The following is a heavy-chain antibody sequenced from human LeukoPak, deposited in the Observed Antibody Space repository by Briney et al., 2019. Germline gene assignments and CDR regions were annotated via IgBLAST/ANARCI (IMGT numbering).Heavy chain of an antibody. CDR1: GFTFSSYE. V-gene: IGHV3-48*03. D-gene: IGHD3-10*01. Sequence: GGSLRLSCAASGFTFSSYEMNWVRQAPGKGLEWVSYISSSGSTIYYADSVKGRFTISRDNAKNSLYLQMNSLRAEDTAVYYCARGAYGSGSYGDNWFDPWGQGTLVTVSS. J-gene: IGHJ5*02. CDR2: ISSSGSTI. CDR3: ARGAYGSGSYGDNWFDP.